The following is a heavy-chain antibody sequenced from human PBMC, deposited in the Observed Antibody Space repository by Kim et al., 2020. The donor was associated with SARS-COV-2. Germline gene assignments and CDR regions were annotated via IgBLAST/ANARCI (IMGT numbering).Heavy chain of an antibody. CDR1: GGSISSGGYY. CDR2: IYYSGST. V-gene: IGHV4-31*03. D-gene: IGHD6-13*01. CDR3: ASESSRSFDI. Sequence: SETLSLTCTVSGGSISSGGYYWSWIRQHPGKGLEWIGYIYYSGSTYYNPSLKSRVTISVDTSKNQFSLKLSSVTAADTAVYYCASESSRSFDIWGQGTMVTVSS. J-gene: IGHJ3*02.